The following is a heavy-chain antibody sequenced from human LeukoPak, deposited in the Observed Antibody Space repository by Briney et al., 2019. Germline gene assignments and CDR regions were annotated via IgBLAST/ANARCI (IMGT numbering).Heavy chain of an antibody. J-gene: IGHJ4*02. D-gene: IGHD3-9*01. V-gene: IGHV4-4*07. CDR3: AKDLPRTIVLRYFAGDY. CDR1: GGSISSYY. Sequence: SETLSLTCTVSGGSISSYYWSWIRQPAGKGLEWIGRIYTSGSINYNPSLKSRVTMSVDTSKNQFSLKLSSVTAADTAVYYCAKDLPRTIVLRYFAGDYWGQGTLVTVSS. CDR2: IYTSGSI.